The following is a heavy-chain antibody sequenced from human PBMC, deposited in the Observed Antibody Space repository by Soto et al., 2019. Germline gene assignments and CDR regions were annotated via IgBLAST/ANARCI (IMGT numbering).Heavy chain of an antibody. CDR1: GGTFSSYA. D-gene: IGHD4-17*01. CDR3: ARVARLATVTTDYFDY. V-gene: IGHV1-69*12. CDR2: MIPIFGTA. J-gene: IGHJ4*02. Sequence: QVQLVQSGAEVKKPGSSVKVSCKASGGTFSSYAISWVRQAPGQGLEWMGGMIPIFGTANYAQKFQGRVTITADESTSTAYMELSSLRSEDPAVYYCARVARLATVTTDYFDYWGQGTLVTVSS.